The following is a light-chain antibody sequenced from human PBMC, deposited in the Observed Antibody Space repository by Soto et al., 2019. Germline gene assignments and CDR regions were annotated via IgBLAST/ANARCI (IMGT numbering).Light chain of an antibody. CDR3: AAWDDSLSGPVV. CDR2: SNS. V-gene: IGLV1-47*02. J-gene: IGLJ3*02. CDR1: SSNIGSNY. Sequence: QSVLTQPPSASGTPGQRVTISCSGSSSNIGSNYVYWYQQLPGTAPKLLIYSNSQRPSGVPDRFSGSKSDTSASLAISGLRPEDEADYYCAAWDDSLSGPVVFGGGTKLTVL.